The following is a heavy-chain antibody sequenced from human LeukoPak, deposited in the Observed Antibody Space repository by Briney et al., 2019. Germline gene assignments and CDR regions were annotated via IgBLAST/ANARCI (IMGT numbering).Heavy chain of an antibody. D-gene: IGHD1-26*01. CDR3: ARGLLGIYYYYYMDV. V-gene: IGHV1-69*05. Sequence: ASVKVSCKASGYTFTSYDINWVRQATGQGLEWMGGIIPIFGTANYAQKFQGRVTITTDESTSTAYMELSSLRSEDTAVYYCARGLLGIYYYYYMDVWGKGTTVTVSS. J-gene: IGHJ6*03. CDR2: IIPIFGTA. CDR1: GYTFTSYD.